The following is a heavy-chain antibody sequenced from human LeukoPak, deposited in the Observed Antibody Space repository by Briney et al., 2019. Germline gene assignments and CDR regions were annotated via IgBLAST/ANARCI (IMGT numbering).Heavy chain of an antibody. Sequence: SETLSLTCTGSGVSISTDNFYWGWIRQPPGKGLEWIGTFYYSGTTYYNPALKSRLTISVDTSKNQFSLKLSSVTAADTSVYYCARHRESDFGYYYYMDVWGKGTTVTVSS. CDR1: GVSISTDNFY. CDR2: FYYSGTT. D-gene: IGHD4-17*01. V-gene: IGHV4-39*01. J-gene: IGHJ6*03. CDR3: ARHRESDFGYYYYMDV.